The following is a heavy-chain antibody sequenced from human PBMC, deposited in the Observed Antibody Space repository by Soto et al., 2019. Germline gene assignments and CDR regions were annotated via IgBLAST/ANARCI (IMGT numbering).Heavy chain of an antibody. Sequence: EVKLLESGGRLVQPGGSLRLSCEASGFIFSSYSMSWARQAPGKGLEWVSVISGSGDSSYYATSVKGRFTISRDNSKNTLFLEMGSLSAEDTAVYYCANGIVAGRRHYYAMDVWGQGTSVIVSS. J-gene: IGHJ6*02. CDR2: ISGSGDSS. CDR1: GFIFSSYS. V-gene: IGHV3-23*01. D-gene: IGHD6-25*01. CDR3: ANGIVAGRRHYYAMDV.